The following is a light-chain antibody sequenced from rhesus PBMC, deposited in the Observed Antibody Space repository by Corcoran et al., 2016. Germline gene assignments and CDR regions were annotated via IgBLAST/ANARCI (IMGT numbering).Light chain of an antibody. Sequence: ETVMMQSPATLSLSPGERATLSCRASQSVGSTLAWSQQKPGQAPRLLIYDASRRATGIPDRFSGSRAGTVFTLTISGLDPEDVGVYYCQKNNDWQYSFGQGTKVEIK. J-gene: IGKJ2*01. CDR2: DAS. CDR3: QKNNDWQYS. V-gene: IGKV3-42*01. CDR1: QSVGST.